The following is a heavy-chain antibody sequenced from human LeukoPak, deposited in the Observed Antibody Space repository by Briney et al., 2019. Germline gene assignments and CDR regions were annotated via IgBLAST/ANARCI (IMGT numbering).Heavy chain of an antibody. CDR2: INPNSGGT. V-gene: IGHV1-2*02. D-gene: IGHD2-2*01. CDR1: GYTFTGYH. Sequence: ASVKVSCKASGYTFTGYHMHWVRQAPGQGLEWMGWINPNSGGTNYAQKFQGRVTMTRDTSISTAYMELSRLRSDDTAVYYCARGVVPAANWFDPWGQGTLVTVSS. J-gene: IGHJ5*02. CDR3: ARGVVPAANWFDP.